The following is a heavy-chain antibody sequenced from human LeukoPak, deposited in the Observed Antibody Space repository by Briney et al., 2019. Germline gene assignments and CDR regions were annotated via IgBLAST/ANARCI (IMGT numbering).Heavy chain of an antibody. J-gene: IGHJ4*02. D-gene: IGHD6-13*01. CDR3: AKDNVPIAAAGFDY. CDR1: GFTFDDYA. Sequence: GRSLRLSCVASGFTFDDYAMHWVRQAPGKGLEWVSGISWNSGSIGYADSVKGRFTISRDNAKNSLYLQMNSLRAEDTALYYCAKDNVPIAAAGFDYWGQGTLVTVSS. V-gene: IGHV3-9*01. CDR2: ISWNSGSI.